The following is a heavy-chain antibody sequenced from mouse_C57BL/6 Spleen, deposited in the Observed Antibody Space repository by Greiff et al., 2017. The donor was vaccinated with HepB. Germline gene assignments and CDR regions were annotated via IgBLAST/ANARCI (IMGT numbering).Heavy chain of an antibody. CDR2: IDPNRGGT. V-gene: IGHV1-72*01. CDR3: DREDEGDAWYFDV. J-gene: IGHJ1*03. D-gene: IGHD2-13*01. Sequence: QVQLQQPGAELVKPGASVKLSCKASGYTFTSYWMHWVKQRPGRGLEWIGRIDPNRGGTKYNEKFKSKATLTVDKPSSTAYMQLSSLTSEDSAVYECDREDEGDAWYFDVWGTGTTVTVSS. CDR1: GYTFTSYW.